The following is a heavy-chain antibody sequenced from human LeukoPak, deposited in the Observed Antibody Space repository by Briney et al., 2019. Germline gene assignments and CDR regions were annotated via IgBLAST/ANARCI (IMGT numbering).Heavy chain of an antibody. J-gene: IGHJ4*02. CDR1: GFTFSSHW. CDR2: INNDGGVT. CDR3: ARGGQGAVDY. Sequence: GGSLRLSCAASGFTFSSHWMHWVRQAPGKGLVWVSFINNDGGVTSYADSVKGRFTIPRDNAKNTLYLQMNSLRAEDTAMYYCARGGQGAVDYRGPGALVTVSS. D-gene: IGHD3-16*01. V-gene: IGHV3-74*01.